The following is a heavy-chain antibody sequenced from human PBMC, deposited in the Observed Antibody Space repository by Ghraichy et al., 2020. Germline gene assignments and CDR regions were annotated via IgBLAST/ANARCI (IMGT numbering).Heavy chain of an antibody. D-gene: IGHD3-16*01. J-gene: IGHJ3*02. V-gene: IGHV3-11*04. CDR2: ISSSGSTI. Sequence: LSLTCAASGFTFSDYYMSWIRQAPGKGLEWVSYISSSGSTIYYADSVKGRFTISRDNAKNSLYLQMNSLRAEDTAVYYCASPRDPKGDDAFDIWGQGTMVTVSS. CDR3: ASPRDPKGDDAFDI. CDR1: GFTFSDYY.